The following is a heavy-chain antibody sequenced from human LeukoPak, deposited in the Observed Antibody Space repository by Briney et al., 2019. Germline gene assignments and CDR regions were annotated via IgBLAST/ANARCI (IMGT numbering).Heavy chain of an antibody. CDR1: GYTFTSNY. V-gene: IGHV1-46*01. Sequence: GASVKVSCKASGYTFTSNYIHWVRQAPGQGLEWMGMIYPRDGSTNYAQKFQGRVTITADESTSTAYMELSSLRPEDTAVYYCARGGSGSYPNWFDPWGQGTLVTVSS. CDR3: ARGGSGSYPNWFDP. D-gene: IGHD3-10*01. J-gene: IGHJ5*02. CDR2: IYPRDGST.